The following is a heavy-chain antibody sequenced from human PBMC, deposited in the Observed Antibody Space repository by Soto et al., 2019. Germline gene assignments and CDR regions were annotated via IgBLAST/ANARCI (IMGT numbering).Heavy chain of an antibody. D-gene: IGHD4-4*01. CDR2: IIPIFGTT. V-gene: IGHV1-69*15. J-gene: IGHJ3*02. Sequence: QVQPVQSETEVRKPGSSVKVSCRASGGTFGSNAISWVRQAPGQGLEWMGNIIPIFGTTKNAQNFQGRVTITADESTYTAYMELSSLTSEDTAIYYCAREGFTFGPGAVRGAFDTWGQGTMVTVSS. CDR1: GGTFGSNA. CDR3: AREGFTFGPGAVRGAFDT.